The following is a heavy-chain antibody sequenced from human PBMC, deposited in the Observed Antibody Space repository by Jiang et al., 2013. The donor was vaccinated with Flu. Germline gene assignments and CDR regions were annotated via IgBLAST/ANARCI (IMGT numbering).Heavy chain of an antibody. J-gene: IGHJ4*02. CDR2: IYPGDSDT. D-gene: IGHD5-24*01. CDR1: GYSFATYW. CDR3: TRLRDGRVYYFDY. V-gene: IGHV5-51*01. Sequence: QLVESGAEVKKPGESLKISCQGSGYSFATYWIGWVRQMPGKGLEWMGIIYPGDSDTRYSPSFQGQVTISADKSISTAYLQWSSLKASDTAMYYCTRLRDGRVYYFDYWGQGTLVTVSS.